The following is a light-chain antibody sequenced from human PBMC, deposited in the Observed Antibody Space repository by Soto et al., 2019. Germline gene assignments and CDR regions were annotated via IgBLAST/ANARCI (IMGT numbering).Light chain of an antibody. Sequence: DFQMTQSPSSVSASVGDRVTITCRASQAIGVWLAWYQQKPGKAPDLLIYAASHLHSGVPSRFSGSGSGTDFTLTINSLQPEDFATYFCQQANSFPFTFGPGTKVDIK. J-gene: IGKJ3*01. V-gene: IGKV1-12*01. CDR2: AAS. CDR1: QAIGVW. CDR3: QQANSFPFT.